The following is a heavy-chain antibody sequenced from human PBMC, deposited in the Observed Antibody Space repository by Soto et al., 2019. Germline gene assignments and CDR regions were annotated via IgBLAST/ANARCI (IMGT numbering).Heavy chain of an antibody. CDR1: GFTFGDYA. V-gene: IGHV3-49*03. D-gene: IGHD3-10*01. Sequence: GGSLRLSCTASGFTFGDYAMSWFRQAPGKGLEWVGFIRSKAYGGTTEYAASVKGRFTISRDDSKSIAYLQMNSLKTEDTAVYYCTQYSGGSWFDPWGQGTLVTVSS. J-gene: IGHJ5*02. CDR3: TQYSGGSWFDP. CDR2: IRSKAYGGTT.